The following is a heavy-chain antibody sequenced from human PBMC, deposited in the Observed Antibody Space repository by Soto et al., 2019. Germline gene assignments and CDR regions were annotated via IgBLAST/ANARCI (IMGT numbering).Heavy chain of an antibody. CDR3: ARDQLGDPTYYFDY. D-gene: IGHD2-21*02. Sequence: QVQLVESGGGVVQPGRSLRLSCAASGFTFSSYAMHWVRQAPGKGLEWVAVISYDGSNKYYADSVKGRFTISRDNSKNTLYLQMNSLRAEDTAVYSCARDQLGDPTYYFDYWGQGTLVTVSS. CDR2: ISYDGSNK. V-gene: IGHV3-30-3*01. CDR1: GFTFSSYA. J-gene: IGHJ4*02.